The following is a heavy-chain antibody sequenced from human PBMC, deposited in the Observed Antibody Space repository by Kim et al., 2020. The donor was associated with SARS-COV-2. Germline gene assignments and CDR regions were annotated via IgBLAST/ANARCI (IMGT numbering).Heavy chain of an antibody. D-gene: IGHD3-10*01. CDR2: IYYSGST. CDR1: GGSISSSSYY. CDR3: ARLYYYGSGSWN. J-gene: IGHJ4*02. Sequence: SETLSLTCTVSGGSISSSSYYWGWIRQPPGKGLEWIGSIYYSGSTYYNPSLKSRVTISVDTSKNQFSLKLSSVTAADTAVYYCARLYYYGSGSWNWGQGTLVTVSS. V-gene: IGHV4-39*01.